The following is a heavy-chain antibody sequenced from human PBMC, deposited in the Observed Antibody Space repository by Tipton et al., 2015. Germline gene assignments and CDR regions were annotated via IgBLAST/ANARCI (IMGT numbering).Heavy chain of an antibody. CDR2: ITTSGSNI. V-gene: IGHV3-11*01. Sequence: SLRLSCAASGFTFSDYYMSWIRQAPGKGLEWISYITTSGSNIDYADSVKGRFTISRDNAKNSLYLQMDSLTAEDTAVYYCARGGNNWFDPWGQGTLVTVSS. D-gene: IGHD2-15*01. CDR3: ARGGNNWFDP. J-gene: IGHJ5*02. CDR1: GFTFSDYY.